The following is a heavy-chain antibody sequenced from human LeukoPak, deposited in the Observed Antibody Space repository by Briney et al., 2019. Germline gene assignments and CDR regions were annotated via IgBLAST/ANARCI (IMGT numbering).Heavy chain of an antibody. V-gene: IGHV3-23*01. CDR1: GFTFSNYA. Sequence: GGSLRFSCAASGFTFSNYAMSWVRQAPGRGLEWVAAISGSGGRTYYADSVKGRFTISRDNSKNTLHLQMNSLRAEDTAVYHCARQLGYCSDGSCYFDYWGQGTLVTVSS. CDR3: ARQLGYCSDGSCYFDY. CDR2: ISGSGGRT. J-gene: IGHJ4*02. D-gene: IGHD2-15*01.